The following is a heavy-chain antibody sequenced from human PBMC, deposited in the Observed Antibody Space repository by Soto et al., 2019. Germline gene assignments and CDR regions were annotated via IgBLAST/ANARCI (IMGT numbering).Heavy chain of an antibody. CDR2: TYHSGTT. J-gene: IGHJ5*02. CDR1: GYSISSGYY. V-gene: IGHV4-38-2*01. Sequence: SETLSLTCAVSGYSISSGYYWGWIRQPPGKGLEWIASTYHSGTTYHNPSLKSRVTISVDTSKNQFSLKLSSVIAADTAVYYCARGAATVTPGWFDPWGQGTLVTVSS. D-gene: IGHD4-17*01. CDR3: ARGAATVTPGWFDP.